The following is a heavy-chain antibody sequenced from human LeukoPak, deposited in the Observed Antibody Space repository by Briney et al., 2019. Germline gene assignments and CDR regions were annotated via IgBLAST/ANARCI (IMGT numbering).Heavy chain of an antibody. CDR3: TGDGGWLQLRGYFDY. V-gene: IGHV3-49*04. CDR1: VYTFGVYA. D-gene: IGHD5-24*01. Sequence: GGSLRLSCTASVYTFGVYAMSWVRQAPGRGLEWVGFIKSKAYDRTTEYTASVKGRFTIQTDDSTTIAYLQMNSLKTEGISVYDCTGDGGWLQLRGYFDYWGEGTLVTVSS. J-gene: IGHJ4*02. CDR2: IKSKAYDRTT.